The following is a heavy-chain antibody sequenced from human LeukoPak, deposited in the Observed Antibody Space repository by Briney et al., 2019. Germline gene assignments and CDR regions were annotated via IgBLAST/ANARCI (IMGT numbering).Heavy chain of an antibody. CDR3: AKLPLYDSSGYYYCY. CDR1: GFTFSSYG. CDR2: ISYDGSNK. Sequence: GRSLRLSCAASGFTFSSYGMHWVRQAPGKGLEWVAVISYDGSNKYYADSVKGRFTISRDNSKNTLYLQMNSLRAEDTAVYYCAKLPLYDSSGYYYCYWGQGTLVTVSS. J-gene: IGHJ4*02. V-gene: IGHV3-30*18. D-gene: IGHD3-22*01.